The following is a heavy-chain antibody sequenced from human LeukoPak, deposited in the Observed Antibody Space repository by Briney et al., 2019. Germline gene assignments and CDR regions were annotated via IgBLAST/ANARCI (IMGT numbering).Heavy chain of an antibody. CDR2: IYTSGST. Sequence: PSETLSLTCTVSGGSISSYYWSWIRQPAGKGLEWIGRIYTSGSTNYNPSLKSRVTMSVDTSKNQFSLKLSSVTAADTAVYYCATDPDFGSGSYFDYWGQGTLVTVSS. CDR1: GGSISSYY. D-gene: IGHD3-10*01. V-gene: IGHV4-4*07. CDR3: ATDPDFGSGSYFDY. J-gene: IGHJ4*02.